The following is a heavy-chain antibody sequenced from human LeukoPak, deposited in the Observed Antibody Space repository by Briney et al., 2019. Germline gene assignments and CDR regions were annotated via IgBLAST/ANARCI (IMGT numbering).Heavy chain of an antibody. D-gene: IGHD2-21*02. CDR2: INHSGST. Sequence: AETLSLTCTVSGGSISSSSYYWGWIRQPPGKGLEWIGEINHSGSTNYNPSLKSRVTISVDTSKNQFSLKLSSVTAADTAVYYCASRRGIVVVTAFDYWGQGTLVTVSS. J-gene: IGHJ4*02. CDR3: ASRRGIVVVTAFDY. CDR1: GGSISSSSYY. V-gene: IGHV4-39*07.